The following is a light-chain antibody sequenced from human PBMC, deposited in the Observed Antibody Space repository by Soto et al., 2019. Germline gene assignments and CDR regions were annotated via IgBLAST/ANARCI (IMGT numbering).Light chain of an antibody. J-gene: IGLJ1*01. CDR3: QSFDSSHYV. CDR1: SSNIGAGYD. Sequence: QSVLSQPPSVSGAPGQRVTISCTGSSSNIGAGYDVHWYQQLPGVAPKLLIYGNNNRPSGVPDRFSCSRSGTSASLAIIGLQTEDEGDYYCQSFDSSHYVFGSGTKVNVL. V-gene: IGLV1-40*01. CDR2: GNN.